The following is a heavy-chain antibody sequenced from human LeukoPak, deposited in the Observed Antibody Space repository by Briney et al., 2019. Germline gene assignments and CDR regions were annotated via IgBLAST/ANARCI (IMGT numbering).Heavy chain of an antibody. Sequence: GGSLRLSCTASGFTFSSYSMNWVRQAPGKGLEWVSSISTTGNYIYYADSVKGRFTISRDNSQNTLYLRMNSLRAEDTAVYYCAKALYGSGSYPFDYWGQGTLVTVSS. CDR3: AKALYGSGSYPFDY. J-gene: IGHJ4*02. CDR1: GFTFSSYS. D-gene: IGHD3-10*01. CDR2: ISTTGNYI. V-gene: IGHV3-21*04.